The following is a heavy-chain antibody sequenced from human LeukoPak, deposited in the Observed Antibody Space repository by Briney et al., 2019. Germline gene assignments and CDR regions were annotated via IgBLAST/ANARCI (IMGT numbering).Heavy chain of an antibody. V-gene: IGHV1-69*06. D-gene: IGHD2-15*01. CDR2: IIPLFGTA. Sequence: KVSCKASGGTFHIYAITWVRQAPGQGLEWMGGIIPLFGTAKYAQKVQGRVSITADKSTSTAYMELSSLRSEDTAVYYCARAGHNADDAMLHLRDWGQGTLVTVSS. CDR1: GGTFHIYA. CDR3: ARAGHNADDAMLHLRD. J-gene: IGHJ4*02.